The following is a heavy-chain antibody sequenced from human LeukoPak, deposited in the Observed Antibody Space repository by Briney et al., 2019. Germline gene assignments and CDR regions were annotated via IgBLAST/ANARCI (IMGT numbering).Heavy chain of an antibody. V-gene: IGHV4-34*01. Sequence: PSETLSLTCAVYGGSFSGYYWSWIRQPPGKGLEWIGEINHSGSTNYNPSLKSRVTISVDTSKNQFSLKLSSVTAADTAVYYCALNDCSGGSCHDYWGQGTLVTVSS. D-gene: IGHD2-15*01. CDR3: ALNDCSGGSCHDY. CDR2: INHSGST. CDR1: GGSFSGYY. J-gene: IGHJ4*02.